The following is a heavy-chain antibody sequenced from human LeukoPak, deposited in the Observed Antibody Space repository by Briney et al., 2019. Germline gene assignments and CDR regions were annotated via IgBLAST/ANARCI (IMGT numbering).Heavy chain of an antibody. V-gene: IGHV1-69*04. D-gene: IGHD3-10*01. J-gene: IGHJ4*02. CDR1: GGTFSSYA. CDR2: IIPILGIA. Sequence: SVKVSCKASGGTFSSYAISWVRQAPGQGLEWMGRIIPILGIANYAQKFQGRVTITADKSTSTAYMELSSLRSEDTAVYYCARGHYGSGSHPFDYWGQGTLVTVSS. CDR3: ARGHYGSGSHPFDY.